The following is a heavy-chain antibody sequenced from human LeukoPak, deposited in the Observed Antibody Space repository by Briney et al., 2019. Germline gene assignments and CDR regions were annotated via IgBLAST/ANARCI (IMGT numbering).Heavy chain of an antibody. CDR1: GYRFTTYG. J-gene: IGHJ4*02. CDR3: ARESRVAAAGFVDY. CDR2: ISAYNGNT. Sequence: ASVKVSCKASGYRFTTYGISWVRQAPGQGLEWMGWISAYNGNTNHAQKLQGRVTMTTDTSTSTAYMELRSLRSDDTAVYYCARESRVAAAGFVDYWGQGTLVTVSS. V-gene: IGHV1-18*01. D-gene: IGHD6-13*01.